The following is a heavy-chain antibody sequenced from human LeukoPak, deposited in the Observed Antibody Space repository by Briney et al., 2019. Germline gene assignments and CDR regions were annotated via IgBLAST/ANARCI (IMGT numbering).Heavy chain of an antibody. CDR2: ISGSGGST. J-gene: IGHJ4*02. Sequence: GGSLRLSCAASGFTVTNAWMHWVRQAPGKGLEWVSAISGSGGSTYYADSVKGRFTISRDNSKNTLYLQMSSLRAEDTAVYYCTKEHDYSNLAEDYWGQGTLVTVSS. D-gene: IGHD4-11*01. CDR3: TKEHDYSNLAEDY. CDR1: GFTVTNAW. V-gene: IGHV3-23*01.